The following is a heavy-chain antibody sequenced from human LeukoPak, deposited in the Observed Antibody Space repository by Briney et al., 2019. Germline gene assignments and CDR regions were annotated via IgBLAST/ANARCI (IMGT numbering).Heavy chain of an antibody. V-gene: IGHV1-69*04. J-gene: IGHJ4*02. CDR2: IIPILGIA. CDR3: ARVTGLRFFLDY. D-gene: IGHD3-3*01. Sequence: SVKVSCKASGGTFSSHAISWVRQAPGQGLEWMGRIIPILGIANYAQKFQGRVTITADKSTSTAYMELSSLRSEDTAVYYCARVTGLRFFLDYWGQGTLVTVSS. CDR1: GGTFSSHA.